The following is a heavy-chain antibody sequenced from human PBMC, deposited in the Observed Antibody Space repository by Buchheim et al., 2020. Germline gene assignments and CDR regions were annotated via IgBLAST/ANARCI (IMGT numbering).Heavy chain of an antibody. D-gene: IGHD4-17*01. CDR2: IWYDGSNK. CDR3: AGGWLYGDGGMDV. V-gene: IGHV3-33*01. CDR1: GFTFSSYG. Sequence: QVQLVESGGGVVQPGRSLRLSCAASGFTFSSYGMHWVRRAPGKGLEWVAVIWYDGSNKYYADSVKGRFTISRDNSKNTLYLQMNSLRAEDTAVYYCAGGWLYGDGGMDVWGQGTT. J-gene: IGHJ6*02.